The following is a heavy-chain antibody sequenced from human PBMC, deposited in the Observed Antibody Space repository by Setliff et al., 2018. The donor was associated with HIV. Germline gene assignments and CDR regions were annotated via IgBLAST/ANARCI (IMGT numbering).Heavy chain of an antibody. J-gene: IGHJ5*02. Sequence: SETLSLTCTVSGGSASNSRYYWAWIRQPPGKGLEYIGSIHYNERTYYNPSLKSRVAISIDTSKNQFSLKLSSVTAADAAVYYCASRVYYYDSSGYLREEGFDPWGQGTLVTVSS. CDR3: ASRVYYYDSSGYLREEGFDP. D-gene: IGHD3-22*01. V-gene: IGHV4-39*01. CDR1: GGSASNSRYY. CDR2: IHYNERT.